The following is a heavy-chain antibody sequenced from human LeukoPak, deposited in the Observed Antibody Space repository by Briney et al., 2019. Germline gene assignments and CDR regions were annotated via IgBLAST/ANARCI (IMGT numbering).Heavy chain of an antibody. Sequence: PGGSLRLSCAASGFTFSDYYMSWIRQAPGKGLEWVSYIGSSGSTIYYADSVKGRFTISRDNAKNSLYLQMNSLRAEDTAVYYCATAGAVRNYYYGSGSFDYWGQGTLVTVSS. CDR3: ATAGAVRNYYYGSGSFDY. D-gene: IGHD3-10*01. CDR2: IGSSGSTI. V-gene: IGHV3-11*04. J-gene: IGHJ4*02. CDR1: GFTFSDYY.